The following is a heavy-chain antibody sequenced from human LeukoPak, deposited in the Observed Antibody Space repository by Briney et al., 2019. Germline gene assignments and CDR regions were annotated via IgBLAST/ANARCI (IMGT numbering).Heavy chain of an antibody. J-gene: IGHJ4*02. CDR2: ISGSGGST. CDR1: GFTFSSYA. Sequence: GGSLRLSRAASGFTFSSYAMSWVRQAPGKGLEWVSAISGSGGSTYYADSVKGRFTISRDNSKNTLYLQMSSLRAEDTAVYYCASAVVTYHLDYWGQGTLVTVSS. CDR3: ASAVVTYHLDY. V-gene: IGHV3-23*01. D-gene: IGHD4-23*01.